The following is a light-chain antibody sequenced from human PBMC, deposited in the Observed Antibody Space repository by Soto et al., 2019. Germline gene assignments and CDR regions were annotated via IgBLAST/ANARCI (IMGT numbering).Light chain of an antibody. V-gene: IGKV1-33*01. Sequence: DIQMTQSPSSLSASVGERVTITCQASHGISKSLNWCQQKPGKAPNLLIYGASNLETEVPSRFRGSGSGTDFTFTISSRQPKDIAAYYCQQYDNLPVGGGTKVEIK. CDR3: QQYDNLP. CDR1: HGISKS. CDR2: GAS. J-gene: IGKJ4*01.